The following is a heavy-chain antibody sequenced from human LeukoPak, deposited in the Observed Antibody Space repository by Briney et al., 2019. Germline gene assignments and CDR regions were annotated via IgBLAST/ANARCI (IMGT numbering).Heavy chain of an antibody. CDR1: GYTFTSYD. Sequence: ASVKVSCKASGYTFTSYDINWVRQATGHGLEWMGWMNPNSGNTGYAQKFQGRVTMTRNTSISTAYVELSSLRSEDTAVYYCARGRRRATTIFGGGTVYYFDYWGQGTLVTVSS. CDR3: ARGRRRATTIFGGGTVYYFDY. D-gene: IGHD3-3*01. J-gene: IGHJ4*02. CDR2: MNPNSGNT. V-gene: IGHV1-8*01.